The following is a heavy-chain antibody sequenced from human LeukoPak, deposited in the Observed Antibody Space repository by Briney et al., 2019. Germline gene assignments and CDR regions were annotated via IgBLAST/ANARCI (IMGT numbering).Heavy chain of an antibody. J-gene: IGHJ6*02. Sequence: GGSLRLSCAASGFTFSSYAMHWVRQAPGKGLEWVAVISYDGSNKYYADSVKGRFDISTDTSKNMVSLHLSDVRDDDTGLYFCAREGGSLTKVTYYGLDVWGPGTTVIVSS. V-gene: IGHV3-30*09. CDR1: GFTFSSYA. CDR2: ISYDGSNK. D-gene: IGHD1-1*01. CDR3: AREGGSLTKVTYYGLDV.